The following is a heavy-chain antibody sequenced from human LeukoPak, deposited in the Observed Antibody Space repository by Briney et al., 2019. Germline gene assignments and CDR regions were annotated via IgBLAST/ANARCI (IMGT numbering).Heavy chain of an antibody. CDR3: AKGVRWGDYYYGMDV. Sequence: GGSLGLSCAASGFTFSSYAMSWVRQAPGKGLEWVSAISGSGGSTYYADSVKGRFTISRDNSKNTLYLQMNSLRAEDTAVYYCAKGVRWGDYYYGMDVWGQGTTVTVSS. D-gene: IGHD3-16*01. CDR1: GFTFSSYA. CDR2: ISGSGGST. J-gene: IGHJ6*02. V-gene: IGHV3-23*01.